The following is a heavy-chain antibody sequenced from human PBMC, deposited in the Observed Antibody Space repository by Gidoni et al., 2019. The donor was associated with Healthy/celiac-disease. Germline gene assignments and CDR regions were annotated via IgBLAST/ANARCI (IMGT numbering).Heavy chain of an antibody. CDR1: GYTFTSYG. D-gene: IGHD2-2*01. CDR3: ARDLRPGVYCSSTSCYVAFDI. Sequence: QVQLVQSGAEVKKPGASVTVSCKASGYTFTSYGISWVRQAPGQGLEWMGWISAYNGNTNYAQKLQGRVTMTTDTSTSTAYMELRSLRSDDTAVYYCARDLRPGVYCSSTSCYVAFDIWGQGTMVTVSS. J-gene: IGHJ3*02. V-gene: IGHV1-18*04. CDR2: ISAYNGNT.